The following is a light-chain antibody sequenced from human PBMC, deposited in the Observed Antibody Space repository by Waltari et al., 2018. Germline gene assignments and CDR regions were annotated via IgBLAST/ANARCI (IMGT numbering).Light chain of an antibody. CDR1: QSVSSN. V-gene: IGKV3-15*01. J-gene: IGKJ4*01. CDR2: GAS. Sequence: EIVITQSPATLSVSPGDRATLTCRASQSVSSNLAWYQRKPGQAPRLLIYGASIMATGIPARFSGSESGTEFTLTISSMQSEDFAIFYCQQYHDWPLTFGGGTKVEIK. CDR3: QQYHDWPLT.